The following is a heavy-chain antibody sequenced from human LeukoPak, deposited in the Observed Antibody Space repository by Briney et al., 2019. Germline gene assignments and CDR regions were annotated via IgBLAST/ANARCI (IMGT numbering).Heavy chain of an antibody. Sequence: QSGGTLRLSCVASGFTFSSYAMHWVRQGPGRGLDWVALISYVGENEYYADSVRGRFTISRDNAKNTLYLQMSSVRAEDTALYYCVRGRYYYDTSGYLDHWGQGTLLTVSS. D-gene: IGHD3-16*01. CDR1: GFTFSSYA. V-gene: IGHV3-30*04. CDR2: ISYVGENE. J-gene: IGHJ4*02. CDR3: VRGRYYYDTSGYLDH.